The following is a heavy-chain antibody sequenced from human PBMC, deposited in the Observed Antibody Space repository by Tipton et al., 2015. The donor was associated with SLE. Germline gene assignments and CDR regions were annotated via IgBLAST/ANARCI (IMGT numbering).Heavy chain of an antibody. CDR1: GGSISSSSYY. D-gene: IGHD1-26*01. CDR2: IYYSGST. V-gene: IGHV4-39*01. CDR3: ARHGERGVDY. Sequence: TLSLTCTVSGGSISSSSYYWGWIRQPPGKGLEWIGSIYYSGSTYYNPSLKSRVTISVDTSKNQFSLKLSSVTAADTAVYYCARHGERGVDYWGQGTLVTVSS. J-gene: IGHJ4*02.